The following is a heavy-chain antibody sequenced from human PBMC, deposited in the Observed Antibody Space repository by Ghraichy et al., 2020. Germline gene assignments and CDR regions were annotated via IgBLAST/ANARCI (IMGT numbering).Heavy chain of an antibody. CDR3: ARGGTTVTTSIDY. J-gene: IGHJ4*02. V-gene: IGHV3-23*01. CDR1: GFTFSIYA. CDR2: ISGSGGST. Sequence: GGSLRLSCAASGFTFSIYAMNWVRQAPGKGLEWVSVISGSGGSTYYADSVKGRFTISRDNSKNTLYLQMNSLRAEDTAVYYCARGGTTVTTSIDYWGQGTLVTVSS. D-gene: IGHD4-17*01.